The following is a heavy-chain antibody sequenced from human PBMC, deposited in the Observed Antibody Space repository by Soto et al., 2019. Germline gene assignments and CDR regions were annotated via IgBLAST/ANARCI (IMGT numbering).Heavy chain of an antibody. CDR3: AKDISSRLNWFDP. CDR1: GCTFSSYA. D-gene: IGHD6-13*01. CDR2: IGGSGGTT. V-gene: IGHV3-23*01. J-gene: IGHJ5*02. Sequence: GGSLRLSCAASGCTFSSYAMSWVRQAPGKGLEWVSGIGGSGGTTYYADSVGGRFTISRDNSKNTLYLQMKSLRAEDTAVYYCAKDISSRLNWFDPWGQGTLVTVSS.